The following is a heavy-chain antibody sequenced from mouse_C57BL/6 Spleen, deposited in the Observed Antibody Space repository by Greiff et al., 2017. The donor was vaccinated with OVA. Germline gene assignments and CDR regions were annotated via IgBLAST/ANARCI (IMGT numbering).Heavy chain of an antibody. CDR1: GFTFSSYA. Sequence: EVHLVESGGGLVKPGGSLKLSCAASGFTFSSYAMSWVRQTPEKRLEWVATISDGGSYTYYPDNVKGRFTISRDNAKNNLYLQMSHLKSEDTAMYYCARDERRQLRLLFAYWGQGTLVTVSA. D-gene: IGHD3-2*02. CDR3: ARDERRQLRLLFAY. J-gene: IGHJ3*01. CDR2: ISDGGSYT. V-gene: IGHV5-4*01.